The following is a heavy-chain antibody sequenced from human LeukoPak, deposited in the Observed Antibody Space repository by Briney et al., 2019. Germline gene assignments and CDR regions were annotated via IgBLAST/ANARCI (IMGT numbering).Heavy chain of an antibody. J-gene: IGHJ4*02. CDR2: INHSGST. CDR3: ARGGYGYTFDY. Sequence: SSETLSLTCRVSGASINSGSNYWSWIRQPPGKGLEWIGEINHSGSTNYNPSLKSRVTISVDTSKNQFSLKLSSVTAADTAVYYCARGGYGYTFDYWGQGTLVTVSS. CDR1: GASINSGSNY. D-gene: IGHD5-18*01. V-gene: IGHV4-39*07.